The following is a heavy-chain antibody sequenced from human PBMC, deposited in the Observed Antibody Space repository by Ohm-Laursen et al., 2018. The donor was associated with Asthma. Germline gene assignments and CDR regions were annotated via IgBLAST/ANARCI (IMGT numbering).Heavy chain of an antibody. CDR2: IKQDGSEK. D-gene: IGHD6-19*01. CDR3: ASLRGAVAGFRYYYYGMDV. J-gene: IGHJ6*02. Sequence: GTLSLTCVASGFTFSSYWMSWVRQAPGKGLEWVANIKQDGSEKYYVDSVKGRFTISRDNAKNSLYLQMNSLRDEDTAVYYCASLRGAVAGFRYYYYGMDVWGQGTTVTVSS. CDR1: GFTFSSYW. V-gene: IGHV3-7*02.